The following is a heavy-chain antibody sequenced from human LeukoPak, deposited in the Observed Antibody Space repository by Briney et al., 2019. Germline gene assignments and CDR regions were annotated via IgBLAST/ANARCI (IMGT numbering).Heavy chain of an antibody. Sequence: ASVKVSCKASGYTFTSYDINWVRQATGQGLEWMGWMNPNSGNTGYAQKFQGRVTMTRNTSISTAYMELSSLRSEDTAVYYCARGIMITFGGTQTIDYWGQGTLVTVSS. D-gene: IGHD3-16*01. V-gene: IGHV1-8*01. CDR1: GYTFTSYD. CDR2: MNPNSGNT. CDR3: ARGIMITFGGTQTIDY. J-gene: IGHJ4*02.